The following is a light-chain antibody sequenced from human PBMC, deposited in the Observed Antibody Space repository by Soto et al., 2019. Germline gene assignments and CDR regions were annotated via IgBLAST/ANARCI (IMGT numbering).Light chain of an antibody. J-gene: IGKJ2*01. CDR2: DTF. V-gene: IGKV1-5*01. CDR1: QSISSW. CDR3: QQYNNS. Sequence: DIQMTQSPSSLSASVGDRVSITCRASQSISSWLAWYQQKPGKAPKLLMFDTFSLESGVPSRFSGSRSGTEFTLTISSLQPDDYATYYCQQYNNSFGQGTKVDIK.